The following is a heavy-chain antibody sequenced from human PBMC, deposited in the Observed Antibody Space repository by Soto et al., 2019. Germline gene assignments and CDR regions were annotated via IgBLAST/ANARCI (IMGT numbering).Heavy chain of an antibody. J-gene: IGHJ4*02. CDR1: GFTFSIYS. Sequence: EVQLVESGGDLVQRGGSLRLSCAASGFTFSIYSMNWVRQAPGKGLEWVSYITSDTKTIKYADSVKGRFTISRDNAKSSVYLQMSRLRDEDTAVYYCARSVEGHFDYWGQGTVVTVSS. D-gene: IGHD6-19*01. CDR2: ITSDTKTI. V-gene: IGHV3-48*02. CDR3: ARSVEGHFDY.